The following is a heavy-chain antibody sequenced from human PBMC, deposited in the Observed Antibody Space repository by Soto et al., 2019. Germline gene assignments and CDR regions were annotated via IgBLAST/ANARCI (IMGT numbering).Heavy chain of an antibody. J-gene: IGHJ4*02. CDR3: AKDWSDSDPRAQVDY. CDR1: GFTFSSYG. V-gene: IGHV3-30*18. D-gene: IGHD1-26*01. Sequence: GGSLILSCAASGFTFSSYGMHWVRQAPGKGLEWVAVISYDGSNKYYADSVKGRFTISRDNSKNTLYLQMNSLRAEDTAVYYCAKDWSDSDPRAQVDYWGQGTLVTVSS. CDR2: ISYDGSNK.